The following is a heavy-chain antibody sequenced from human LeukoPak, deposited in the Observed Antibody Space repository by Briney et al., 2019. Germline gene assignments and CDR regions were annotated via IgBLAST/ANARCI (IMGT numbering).Heavy chain of an antibody. CDR1: GFTFSRFW. D-gene: IGHD3-16*01. V-gene: IGHV3-7*05. J-gene: IGHJ3*02. CDR2: IDQSGGRN. CDR3: ARDVEGGTFDI. Sequence: GGSLRLSCAASGFTFSRFWMNWVRQAPGRGLEWVANIDQSGGRNNYVDSVKGRFTISRDNAKNSLFLEMSSLRAEDTAVYFCARDVEGGTFDIWGQGTTVTVSS.